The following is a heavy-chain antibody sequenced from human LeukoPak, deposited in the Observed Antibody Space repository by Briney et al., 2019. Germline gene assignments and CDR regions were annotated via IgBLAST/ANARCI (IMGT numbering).Heavy chain of an antibody. CDR1: GGSISSYY. V-gene: IGHV4-59*01. D-gene: IGHD4-11*01. CDR3: ARYSNYPGIDY. Sequence: PSETLSLACTVSGGSISSYYWSWIRQPPGKGLEWIGYIYYSGSTNYNPSLKSRVTISVDTSKNQFSLKLSSVTAADTAVYYCARYSNYPGIDYWGQGTLVTVSS. CDR2: IYYSGST. J-gene: IGHJ4*02.